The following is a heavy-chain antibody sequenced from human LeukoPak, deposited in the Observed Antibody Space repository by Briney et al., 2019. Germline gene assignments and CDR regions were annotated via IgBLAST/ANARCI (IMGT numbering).Heavy chain of an antibody. J-gene: IGHJ3*02. CDR1: GGSISSYY. CDR3: ARGRFLDAFDI. Sequence: SETLSLTCTVSGGSISSYYWSWIRQPPGKGLGWIGYIYYSGSTNYNPSLKSRVTISVDTSKNQFSLKLSSVTAADTAVYYCARGRFLDAFDIWGQGTMVTVSS. CDR2: IYYSGST. D-gene: IGHD3-3*01. V-gene: IGHV4-59*08.